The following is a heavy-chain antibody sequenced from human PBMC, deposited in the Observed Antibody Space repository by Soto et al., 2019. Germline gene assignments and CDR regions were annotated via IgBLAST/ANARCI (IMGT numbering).Heavy chain of an antibody. D-gene: IGHD2-15*01. V-gene: IGHV3-73*01. Sequence: EVQLVESGGGLVQPGGSLTLSCAASGFTFSDSAMHWVRQASGKGLEWVGRIRSKPNTDATAYAASVKGRFTISRDDSKNTAYLQMNSLKTEDTAVYYCTRHVDCSGGSCYSGYYYYMDVWGKGTTVTVSS. CDR3: TRHVDCSGGSCYSGYYYYMDV. CDR1: GFTFSDSA. J-gene: IGHJ6*03. CDR2: IRSKPNTDAT.